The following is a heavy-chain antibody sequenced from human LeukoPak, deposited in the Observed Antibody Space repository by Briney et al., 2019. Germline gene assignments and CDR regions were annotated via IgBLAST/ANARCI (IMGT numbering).Heavy chain of an antibody. D-gene: IGHD3-10*01. CDR1: GGSTNSFY. V-gene: IGHV4-59*01. CDR2: IYYSGST. CDR3: ARLARVSLIRGVTGYHSLDV. Sequence: YPSETLSLTCTVSGGSTNSFYWSWIRQPPGGGLEWIGYIYYSGSTNYNPSLKSRVTISVDTSKNQFSLKLSSVTAADTAVYYCARLARVSLIRGVTGYHSLDVWGKGTTVTVSS. J-gene: IGHJ6*04.